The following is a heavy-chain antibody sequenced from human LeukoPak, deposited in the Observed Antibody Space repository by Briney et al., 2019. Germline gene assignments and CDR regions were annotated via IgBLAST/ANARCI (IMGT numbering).Heavy chain of an antibody. CDR3: ARDSGDVIDY. J-gene: IGHJ4*02. Sequence: SETLSLTCAVYGGSFSGYYWSWIRQPPGKGLEWIGYIYYSGGTNYNPSLKSRVTISVDTSKNQFSLKLSSVTAADTAVYYCARDSGDVIDYWGQGTLVTVSS. CDR2: IYYSGGT. CDR1: GGSFSGYY. V-gene: IGHV4-59*01. D-gene: IGHD5-24*01.